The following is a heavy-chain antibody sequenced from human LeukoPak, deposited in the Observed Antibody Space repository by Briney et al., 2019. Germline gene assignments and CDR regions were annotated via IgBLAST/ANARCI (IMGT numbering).Heavy chain of an antibody. D-gene: IGHD2-2*01. J-gene: IGHJ3*02. CDR1: GFTFSSYS. CDR3: ARDRYCSSTSCYLGDAFDI. CDR2: ISSSSSTI. Sequence: GGSLRLSCAASGFTFSSYSMNWVRQAPGKGLEWVSYISSSSSTIYYADSVKGRFTISRDNAKNSLYLQMNSLRAEDTAVYYCARDRYCSSTSCYLGDAFDIWGQGTMVTVSS. V-gene: IGHV3-48*01.